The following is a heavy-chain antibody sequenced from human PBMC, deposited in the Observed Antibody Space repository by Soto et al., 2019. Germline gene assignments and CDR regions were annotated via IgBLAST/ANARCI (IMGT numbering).Heavy chain of an antibody. J-gene: IGHJ4*02. D-gene: IGHD1-1*01. CDR1: GFTFSSYG. CDR2: IWYDGSNK. Sequence: GGSLRLSCAASGFTFSSYGMHWVRQAPGKGLEWVAVIWYDGSNKYYADSVKGRFTISRDNSKKTLYLQMNSLRAEDTAVYYCAKSVYNWNDGFFDYWGQGTLVTVSS. CDR3: AKSVYNWNDGFFDY. V-gene: IGHV3-30*02.